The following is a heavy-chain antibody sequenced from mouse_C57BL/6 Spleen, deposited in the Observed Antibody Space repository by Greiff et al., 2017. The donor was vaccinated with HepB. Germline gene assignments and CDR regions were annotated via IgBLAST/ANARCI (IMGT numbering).Heavy chain of an antibody. V-gene: IGHV5-4*03. CDR1: GFTFSSYA. Sequence: EVKLVESGGGLVKPGGSLKLSCAASGFTFSSYAMSWVRQTPEKRLEWVATISDGGSYTYYPDNVKGRFTISRDNAKNNLYLQMSHLKSEDTAMYYCARGGVSRYFDVWGTGTTVTVSS. CDR3: ARGGVSRYFDV. CDR2: ISDGGSYT. D-gene: IGHD6-2*01. J-gene: IGHJ1*03.